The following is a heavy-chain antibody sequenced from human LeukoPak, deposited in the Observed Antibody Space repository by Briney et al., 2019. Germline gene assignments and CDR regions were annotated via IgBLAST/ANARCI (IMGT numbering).Heavy chain of an antibody. CDR2: IYSGGST. CDR3: ARDRVYDSSGYYYGPPVY. CDR1: GFTVSSNY. Sequence: PGGSLRLSCAASGFTVSSNYMSWVRQAPGKGPEWVSVIYSGGSTYYADSVKGRFTISRDNSKNTLYLQMNSLRAEDTAVYYCARDRVYDSSGYYYGPPVYWGQGTLVTVSS. J-gene: IGHJ4*02. D-gene: IGHD3-22*01. V-gene: IGHV3-53*01.